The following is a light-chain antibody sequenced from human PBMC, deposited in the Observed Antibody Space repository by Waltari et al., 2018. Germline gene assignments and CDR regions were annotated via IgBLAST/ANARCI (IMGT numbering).Light chain of an antibody. CDR3: QKYDCLPAT. Sequence: SSRESEGIGKCLAGDQPRPGQAPRLLLYHTSIRATSIPDRFSGSGYGTDFSLTISRLEPEDCAVYYRQKYDCLPATFGQGTTVEIK. V-gene: IGKV3-20*01. J-gene: IGKJ1*01. CDR2: HTS. CDR1: EGIGKC.